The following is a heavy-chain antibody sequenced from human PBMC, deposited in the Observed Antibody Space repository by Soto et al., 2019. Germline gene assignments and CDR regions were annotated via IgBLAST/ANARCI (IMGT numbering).Heavy chain of an antibody. CDR2: ISSSGSTA. D-gene: IGHD3-10*01. J-gene: IGHJ4*02. CDR3: TRAAWFPYLSFY. V-gene: IGHV3-48*03. CDR1: GFTFSRLE. Sequence: GGSLRLSCAASGFTFSRLELHWVRQAPGKGREWISYISSSGSTAYYASSVEGRFTISRDNANNSVYLQMDSLRAEDTALYYCTRAAWFPYLSFYWGQGALGTVSS.